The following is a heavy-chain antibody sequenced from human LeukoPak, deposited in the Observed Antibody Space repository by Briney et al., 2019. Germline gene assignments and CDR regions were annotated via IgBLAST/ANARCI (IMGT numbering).Heavy chain of an antibody. CDR2: IHHNGRT. CDR1: GGSFSGYY. V-gene: IGHV4-34*01. CDR3: ARGQRSVVTDIPYYFDY. J-gene: IGHJ4*02. Sequence: PSETLSLTCAVYGGSFSGYYWSWIRQPPGKGLEWIGEIHHNGRTNYNPSLKSRVTMSVDKSKNQLSLKLSSVTAADTAVYYCARGQRSVVTDIPYYFDYWGRGTLVTVSS. D-gene: IGHD2-21*02.